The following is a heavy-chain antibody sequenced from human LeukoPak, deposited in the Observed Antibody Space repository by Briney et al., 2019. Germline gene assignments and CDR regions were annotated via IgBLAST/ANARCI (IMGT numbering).Heavy chain of an antibody. CDR1: GFTVSSNY. Sequence: GSLRLSCAASGFTVSSNYMSWVRQAPGKGLEWIGYIYYSGSTNYNPSLKSRVTISVDTSKNQFSLKLSSVTAADTAVYYCARIVGARLDYWGQGTLVTVSS. D-gene: IGHD1-26*01. CDR2: IYYSGST. CDR3: ARIVGARLDY. V-gene: IGHV4-59*02. J-gene: IGHJ4*02.